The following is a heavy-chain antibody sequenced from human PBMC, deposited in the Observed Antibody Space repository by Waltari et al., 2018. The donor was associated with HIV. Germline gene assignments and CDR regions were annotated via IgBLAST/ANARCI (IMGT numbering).Heavy chain of an antibody. D-gene: IGHD1-26*01. J-gene: IGHJ3*02. CDR2: INQSGST. Sequence: QVQLQQWGAGLLKPSETLSLTCAVYGESFSGYYWSWIRQPPGKGQEGIGEINQSGSTKYNPSLKSRVSISVDTSKKQFSLKLYSVTAADTAVYYCARKEVGATLKNAFDIWGPGTLVTASS. CDR1: GESFSGYY. V-gene: IGHV4-34*01. CDR3: ARKEVGATLKNAFDI.